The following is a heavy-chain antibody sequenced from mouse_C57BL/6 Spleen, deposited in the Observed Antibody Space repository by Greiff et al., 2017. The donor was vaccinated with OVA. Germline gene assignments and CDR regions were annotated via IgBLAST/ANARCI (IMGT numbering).Heavy chain of an antibody. CDR3: TTYYYGTPYAMDY. J-gene: IGHJ4*01. Sequence: EVKLQESGAELVRPGASVKLSCTASGFNIKDYYMHWVKQRPEQGLEWIGRIDPEDGDTEYAPKFQGKATMTADTSSNTAYLQLSSLTSEDTAVYYCTTYYYGTPYAMDYWGQGTSVTVSS. V-gene: IGHV14-1*01. CDR1: GFNIKDYY. D-gene: IGHD1-1*01. CDR2: IDPEDGDT.